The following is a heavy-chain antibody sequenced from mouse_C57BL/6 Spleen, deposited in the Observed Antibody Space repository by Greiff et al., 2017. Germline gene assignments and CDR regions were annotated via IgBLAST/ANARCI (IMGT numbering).Heavy chain of an antibody. V-gene: IGHV1-82*01. Sequence: QVQLKQSGPELVKPGASVKISCKASGYAFSSSWMHWVKQRPGKGLEWIGRIYPGDGDTNYNGKFKGKATLTADKSSSTAYMQLSSLTSEDSAVYFCASFYEWAYWGQGTLVTVSA. CDR3: ASFYEWAY. J-gene: IGHJ3*01. D-gene: IGHD2-3*01. CDR2: IYPGDGDT. CDR1: GYAFSSSW.